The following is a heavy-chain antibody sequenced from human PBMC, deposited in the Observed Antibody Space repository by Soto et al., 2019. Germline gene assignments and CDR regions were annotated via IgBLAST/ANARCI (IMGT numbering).Heavy chain of an antibody. V-gene: IGHV1-18*01. Sequence: QVQLVQSGAEVKKPGASVKVSCKASGYTFTSYGISWVRQAPGQGLEWMGWISAYHGNTNYAQKLQGRVTMTTDTSTITAYMELRSLRSDDTAVYYWARDRGEYCSSTSCYSGAFDIWCQGTMVTVSS. J-gene: IGHJ3*02. CDR1: GYTFTSYG. CDR2: ISAYHGNT. CDR3: ARDRGEYCSSTSCYSGAFDI. D-gene: IGHD2-2*01.